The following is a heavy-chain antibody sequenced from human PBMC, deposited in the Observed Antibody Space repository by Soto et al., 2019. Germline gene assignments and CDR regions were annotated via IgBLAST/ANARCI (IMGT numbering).Heavy chain of an antibody. J-gene: IGHJ5*02. D-gene: IGHD5-18*01. CDR1: GFTFISYS. CDR2: ISSSSSTI. V-gene: IGHV3-48*02. CDR3: ARAMDAAMASKDNWFDP. Sequence: PGGSIKLSCAASGFTFISYSMNWVRQAPGKGLEWVSYISSSSSTIYYADSVKGRFTISRDNAKNTLYLQMNSLRDEDTAVYYCARAMDAAMASKDNWFDPWGQGTLVTVSS.